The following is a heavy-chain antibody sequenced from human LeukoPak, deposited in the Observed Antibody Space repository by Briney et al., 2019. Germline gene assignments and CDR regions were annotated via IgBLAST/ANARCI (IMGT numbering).Heavy chain of an antibody. D-gene: IGHD3-3*01. CDR1: GFTFSSYS. V-gene: IGHV3-21*01. CDR3: ARRRYDFWSGYAQYYFDY. J-gene: IGHJ4*02. Sequence: GGSLRLSCAASGFTFSSYSMNWVRQAPGKGLEWVSSISSSSTYIYYADSVKGRFTISRDNAKNSLYLQMNSLRAEDTAVYFCARRRYDFWSGYAQYYFDYWGQGTLVTVSS. CDR2: ISSSSTYI.